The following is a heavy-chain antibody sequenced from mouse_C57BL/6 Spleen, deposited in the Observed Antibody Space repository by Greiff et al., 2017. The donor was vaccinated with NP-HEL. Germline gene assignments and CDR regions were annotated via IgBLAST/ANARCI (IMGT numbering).Heavy chain of an antibody. CDR1: GYAFTNYL. CDR2: INPGSGGT. CDR3: ARSESTRKAWFAY. Sequence: QVQLQQSGAELVRPGTSVQVSCTASGYAFTNYLIEWVKQRPGQGLEWIGVINPGSGGTTYNEKFKGKATLTADKSSSTAYMQLSSLTSEDSAVYFCARSESTRKAWFAYWGQGTLVTVSA. V-gene: IGHV1-54*01. J-gene: IGHJ3*01. D-gene: IGHD5-1*01.